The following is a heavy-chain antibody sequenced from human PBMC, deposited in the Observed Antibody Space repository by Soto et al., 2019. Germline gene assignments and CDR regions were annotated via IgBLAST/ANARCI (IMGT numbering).Heavy chain of an antibody. J-gene: IGHJ4*02. CDR2: IYYNGST. D-gene: IGHD1-26*01. CDR1: GVTVSSGAYY. CDR3: ARYRFSGSKWSKFDY. V-gene: IGHV4-31*03. Sequence: QVQLQQSGPGLVKPSQTLSLTCTVSGVTVSSGAYYWSWIRQHPGKGLEWIGNIYYNGSTYYRPSLQSRVAMSLDTSKNQFSLRLSSVTAADTAVYYCARYRFSGSKWSKFDYWGQGTMVSVSS.